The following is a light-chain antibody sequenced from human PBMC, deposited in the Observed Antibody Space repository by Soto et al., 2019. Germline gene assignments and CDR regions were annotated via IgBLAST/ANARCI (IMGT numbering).Light chain of an antibody. CDR2: DAS. CDR1: QGISSY. V-gene: IGKV3-11*01. Sequence: EIVLTQSPATLSLSPGERATLSCRASQGISSYLVWYQQRPGQAPRLLIYDASNRATGIPARFSGSGSGTGFTLTISSLEPEDFAVYSCQQRSYWPITFGGGTKLDI. J-gene: IGKJ4*01. CDR3: QQRSYWPIT.